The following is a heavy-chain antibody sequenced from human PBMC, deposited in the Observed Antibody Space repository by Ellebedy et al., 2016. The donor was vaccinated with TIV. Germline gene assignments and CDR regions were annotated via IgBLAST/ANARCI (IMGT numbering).Heavy chain of an antibody. CDR3: ARRPYGGYDY. CDR2: IRDNGTT. J-gene: IGHJ4*02. CDR1: GGSINGNY. V-gene: IGHV4-59*08. Sequence: MPSETLSLTCTVSGGSINGNYWTWIRQPPGKGLEYIGYIRDNGTTNYNPSLKSRVTMSVDTSENQFSLTLSSVTAADTAVYYCARRPYGGYDYWGRGTLVTVSS. D-gene: IGHD5-12*01.